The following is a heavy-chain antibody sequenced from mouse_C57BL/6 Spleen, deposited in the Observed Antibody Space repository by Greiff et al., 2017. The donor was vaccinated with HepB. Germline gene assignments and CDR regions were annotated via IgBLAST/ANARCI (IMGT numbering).Heavy chain of an antibody. CDR2: IRLKSDNYAT. D-gene: IGHD1-1*01. Sequence: EVKLQESGGGLVQPGGSMKLSCVASGFTFSNYWMNWVRQSPEKGLEWVAQIRLKSDNYATHYAESVKGRFTISRDDSKSSVYLQMNNLRAEDTGIYYCPPYYYGSRGAMDYWGQGTSVTVSS. CDR1: GFTFSNYW. V-gene: IGHV6-3*01. J-gene: IGHJ4*01. CDR3: PPYYYGSRGAMDY.